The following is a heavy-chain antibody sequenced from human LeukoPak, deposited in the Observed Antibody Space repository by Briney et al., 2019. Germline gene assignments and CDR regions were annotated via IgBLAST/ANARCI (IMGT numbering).Heavy chain of an antibody. V-gene: IGHV1-46*01. Sequence: ASVKVSCKASGYTFTSYYMHWVRQAPGQGLEWMGIINPSGGSTSYAQKFQGRVTMTRDTSTSTAYMELRSLRSDDTAVYYCAGARGGAVDYWGQGTLVTVSS. CDR2: INPSGGST. CDR3: AGARGGAVDY. D-gene: IGHD3-10*01. CDR1: GYTFTSYY. J-gene: IGHJ4*02.